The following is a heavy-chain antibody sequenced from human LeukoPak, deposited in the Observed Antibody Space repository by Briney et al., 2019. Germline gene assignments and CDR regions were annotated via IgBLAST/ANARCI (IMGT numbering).Heavy chain of an antibody. CDR1: GGSISSSSYY. D-gene: IGHD4-17*01. J-gene: IGHJ5*02. Sequence: SETLSLTCTVSGGSISSSSYYWGWIRQPPGKGLEWIGSIYYSGSTYYNPSLKSRVTISVDTSKNQFSLKLSSVTAADTAVYYCARTYGDYEGNWFDPWGQGTLVTVSS. CDR2: IYYSGST. V-gene: IGHV4-39*07. CDR3: ARTYGDYEGNWFDP.